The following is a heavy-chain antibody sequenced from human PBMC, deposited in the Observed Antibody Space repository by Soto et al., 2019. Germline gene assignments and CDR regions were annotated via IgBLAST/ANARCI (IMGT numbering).Heavy chain of an antibody. Sequence: QVQLVESGGGVVQPGRSLRLSCAASGFTFSSYAMHWVRQAPGKGLEWVAVISYDGSNKYYADSVKGRFTISRDNSKNTLYLQMNSLRGEDTAVYYCARDPPRGRGWGQGTLVTVSS. CDR3: ARDPPRGRG. D-gene: IGHD3-10*01. CDR1: GFTFSSYA. J-gene: IGHJ4*02. V-gene: IGHV3-30-3*01. CDR2: ISYDGSNK.